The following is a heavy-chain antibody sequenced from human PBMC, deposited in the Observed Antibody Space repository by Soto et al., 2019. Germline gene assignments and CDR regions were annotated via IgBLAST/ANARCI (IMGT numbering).Heavy chain of an antibody. CDR2: IVVGSGNT. Sequence: ASVKVSCKASGYTFTSSAMQWVRQARGQRLEWIGWIVVGSGNTNYAQKFQERVTITRDMSTSTAYMELSSLRSEDTAVYYCAAGERIVVVSAASDAFDIWGQGTMVTVSS. V-gene: IGHV1-58*02. CDR3: AAGERIVVVSAASDAFDI. D-gene: IGHD2-2*01. CDR1: GYTFTSSA. J-gene: IGHJ3*02.